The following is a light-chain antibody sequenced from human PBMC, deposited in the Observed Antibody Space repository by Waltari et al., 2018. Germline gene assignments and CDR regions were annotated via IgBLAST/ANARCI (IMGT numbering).Light chain of an antibody. V-gene: IGKV3-20*01. Sequence: EIELTQSPGTLSLSPGERATLSCRASQSVSSRHLAWYQHGPGQAPRLLIIAASTRATGIPDRFSGSGSGTDFTRTISRLEPEDFAVYYCQHYATSPEMYTFGQGTKLEIK. CDR2: AAS. CDR1: QSVSSRH. J-gene: IGKJ2*01. CDR3: QHYATSPEMYT.